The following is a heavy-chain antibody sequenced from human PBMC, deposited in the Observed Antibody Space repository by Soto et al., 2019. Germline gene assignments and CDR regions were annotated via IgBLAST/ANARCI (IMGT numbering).Heavy chain of an antibody. CDR2: IYYSGST. V-gene: IGHV4-31*03. Sequence: SETLSLTCTVSGGSISSGGYYWSWIRQHPGKGLEWIGYIYYSGSTYYNPSLKSRVTISVDTSKNQFSLKLSSVTAADTAVYYCARGRKARLLWFGELLSPPVSRGFNYWGQGTLVTVSS. J-gene: IGHJ4*02. CDR1: GGSISSGGYY. D-gene: IGHD3-10*01. CDR3: ARGRKARLLWFGELLSPPVSRGFNY.